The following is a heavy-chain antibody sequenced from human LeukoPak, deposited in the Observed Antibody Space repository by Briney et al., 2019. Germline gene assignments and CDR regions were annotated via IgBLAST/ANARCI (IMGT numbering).Heavy chain of an antibody. D-gene: IGHD4-17*01. CDR3: ARDHGWAFDI. CDR1: GFTFSSYG. V-gene: IGHV3-48*02. CDR2: ISSSSSTI. Sequence: GRSLRLSCAASGFTFSSYGMHWVRQAPGKGLEWVSYISSSSSTIQYADSVKGRFTISRDNAKNSLFLQMNSLRDEDAAVYYCARDHGWAFDIWGQGTMVTVSS. J-gene: IGHJ3*02.